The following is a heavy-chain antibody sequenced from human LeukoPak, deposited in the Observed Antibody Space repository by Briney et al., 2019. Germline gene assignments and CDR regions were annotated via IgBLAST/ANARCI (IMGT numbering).Heavy chain of an antibody. CDR2: IYTGGSI. Sequence: GGSLRLSCAASGFTFSSYSMNWVRQAPGKGLEWVSVIYTGGSIYYADSVKGRITISRDNSQNTLYLQMNSLRAEDTAVYYCATYSSSNAREFQYWGQGTLVTVSS. D-gene: IGHD2-2*01. J-gene: IGHJ1*01. CDR3: ATYSSSNAREFQY. V-gene: IGHV3-66*01. CDR1: GFTFSSYS.